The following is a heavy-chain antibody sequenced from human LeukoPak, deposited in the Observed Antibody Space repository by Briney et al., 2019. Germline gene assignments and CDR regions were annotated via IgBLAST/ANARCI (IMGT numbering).Heavy chain of an antibody. J-gene: IGHJ4*02. V-gene: IGHV3-30-3*01. D-gene: IGHD3-22*01. Sequence: GGSLRLSCAASGFTFSSYVMHWVRQTPGKGLEWVAILSSDGVNKRYADFVQGRFTVSRDNFKNTLYLQMDSLTAEDTAVYYCARPYYYDSTGDDYWGQGTLVTVSS. CDR1: GFTFSSYV. CDR2: LSSDGVNK. CDR3: ARPYYYDSTGDDY.